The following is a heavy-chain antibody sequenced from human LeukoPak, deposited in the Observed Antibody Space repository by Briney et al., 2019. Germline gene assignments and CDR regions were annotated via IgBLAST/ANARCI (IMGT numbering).Heavy chain of an antibody. J-gene: IGHJ5*01. D-gene: IGHD2-2*01. CDR2: IYYGGST. Sequence: PSETLSLTCTVSGGSISRSSYYWGWIRQTPGKGPEWIGSIYYGGSTNYNPSLKTRLHLSVDTSKNRFSLKLSSVTAAGTAVYYCASSPRLTTSWFLFDSWGHGTLVTVSS. V-gene: IGHV4-39*02. CDR3: ASSPRLTTSWFLFDS. CDR1: GGSISRSSYY.